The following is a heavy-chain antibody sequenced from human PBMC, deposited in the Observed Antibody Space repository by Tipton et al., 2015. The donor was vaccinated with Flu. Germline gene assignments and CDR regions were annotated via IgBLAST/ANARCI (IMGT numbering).Heavy chain of an antibody. CDR1: GGSISSDY. CDR3: ARKYCSGGSCYHFDY. Sequence: TLSLTCTVSGGSISSDYWSWIRQPPGKGLEWIGSILYSGIPKNNPSLKSRVTLSGDTSKNQFSLQLRSVTAADTAVYYCARKYCSGGSCYHFDYWGQGTLVTVSS. CDR2: ILYSGIP. J-gene: IGHJ4*02. V-gene: IGHV4-59*07. D-gene: IGHD2-15*01.